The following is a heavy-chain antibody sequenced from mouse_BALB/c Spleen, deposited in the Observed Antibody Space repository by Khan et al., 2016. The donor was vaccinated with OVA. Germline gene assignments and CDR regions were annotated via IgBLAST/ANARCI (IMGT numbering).Heavy chain of an antibody. D-gene: IGHD2-1*01. CDR1: CYTFTSYY. J-gene: IGHJ3*01. V-gene: IGHV1S81*02. Sequence: QVQLQQPGAALVRPGASVKISCKASCYTFTSYYMYWVKQRPGQGLEWIGGINPTDGGTHFNEKFKGKATLTVDQSSSTAYMQLSSLTSEDSAVYCCARSGYGNPFDYWGQGTLVTGSA. CDR2: INPTDGGT. CDR3: ARSGYGNPFDY.